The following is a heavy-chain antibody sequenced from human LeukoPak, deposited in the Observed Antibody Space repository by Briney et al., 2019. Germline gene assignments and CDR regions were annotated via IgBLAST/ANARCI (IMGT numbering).Heavy chain of an antibody. CDR1: GGSVSGYY. D-gene: IGHD3-10*01. CDR3: ARGGSGRDY. Sequence: SETLSLTCTVYGGSVSGYYWSWIRQPPGKGLEWIGEIDQSGRTNYNPSLKSRVTASVDTSKNQYSLKLTSVTAADTAVYYCARGGSGRDYWGQGTLVTVSS. CDR2: IDQSGRT. V-gene: IGHV4-34*01. J-gene: IGHJ4*02.